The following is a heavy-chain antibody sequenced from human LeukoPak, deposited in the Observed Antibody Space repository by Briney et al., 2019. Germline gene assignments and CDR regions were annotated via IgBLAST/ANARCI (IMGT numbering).Heavy chain of an antibody. D-gene: IGHD1-7*01. CDR1: GFTFSDYY. Sequence: GGSLRLSCAASGFTFSDYYMSWIRQAPGKGLEWVSYISDSGTTIIYADSVKGRFTISRDNAKNSLYLQMNSLRAEDTAVYYCARGTTSRALDVSDIWGQGTMVTVSS. V-gene: IGHV3-11*04. CDR3: ARGTTSRALDVSDI. J-gene: IGHJ3*02. CDR2: ISDSGTTI.